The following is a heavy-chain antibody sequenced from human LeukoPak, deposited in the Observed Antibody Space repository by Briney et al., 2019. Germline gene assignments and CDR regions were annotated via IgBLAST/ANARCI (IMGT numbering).Heavy chain of an antibody. V-gene: IGHV1-8*03. CDR1: GYTFTSYD. D-gene: IGHD3-22*01. CDR3: AREHPYYYDSTGTALTAEIKYYFDY. Sequence: ASVKVSCKASGYTFTSYDINWVRQATGQGLEWMGWMNPNSGNTGYAQKFQGRVTITRNTSISTAYMELSSLRSEDTAVYYCAREHPYYYDSTGTALTAEIKYYFDYWGQGTLVTVSS. CDR2: MNPNSGNT. J-gene: IGHJ4*02.